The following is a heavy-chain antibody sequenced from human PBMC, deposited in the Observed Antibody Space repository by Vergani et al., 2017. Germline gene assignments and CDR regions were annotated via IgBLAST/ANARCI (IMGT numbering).Heavy chain of an antibody. CDR3: ARFSSSGDFYGMDV. CDR1: GFTFSSYS. CDR2: ISSSSSYI. V-gene: IGHV3-21*01. D-gene: IGHD6-13*01. J-gene: IGHJ6*02. Sequence: EVQLVESGGGLVKPGGSLRLSCAASGFTFSSYSMNWVRQAPGKGLEWVSSISSSSSYIYYADSVKGRFTISRDNAKNSLYLQMNSLRAEDTAVYYCARFSSSGDFYGMDVWGQGTTVTVSS.